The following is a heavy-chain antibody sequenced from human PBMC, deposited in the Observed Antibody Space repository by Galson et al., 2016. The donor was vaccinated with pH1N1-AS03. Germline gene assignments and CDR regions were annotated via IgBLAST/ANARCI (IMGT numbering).Heavy chain of an antibody. Sequence: SETLSLTCSVSGGSIRSLYWNWIRQPPGKGLEWIGYISDSGSTNYNPSLKSRVTISLDTSKSQFSLKLSSVTAADTAVYFGVRHVPLGYCISTDCPLSQNYHYYMDVWGKGTTVIVSS. CDR2: ISDSGST. J-gene: IGHJ6*03. V-gene: IGHV4-59*08. CDR1: GGSIRSLY. CDR3: VRHVPLGYCISTDCPLSQNYHYYMDV. D-gene: IGHD1-26*01.